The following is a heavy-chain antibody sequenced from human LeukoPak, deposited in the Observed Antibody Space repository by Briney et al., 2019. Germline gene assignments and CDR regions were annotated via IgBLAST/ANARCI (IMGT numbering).Heavy chain of an antibody. D-gene: IGHD1-26*01. CDR3: IGSGGWPGY. CDR1: GFTFSSYW. V-gene: IGHV3-74*01. Sequence: GGSLRLSCAASGFTFSSYWMHWVRQAPGEGLVWVSRIASDGSTVYADSVKGRFTISRDNAKDTVYLQMNSLRVEDTAVYYCIGSGGWPGYWGQGTLVTVSS. CDR2: IASDGST. J-gene: IGHJ4*02.